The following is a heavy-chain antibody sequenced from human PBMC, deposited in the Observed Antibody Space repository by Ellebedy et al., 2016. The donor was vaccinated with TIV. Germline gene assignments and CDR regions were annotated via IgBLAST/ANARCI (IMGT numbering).Heavy chain of an antibody. Sequence: SETLSLTXTVSGGSISSSSYYWGWIRQPPGKGLEWIGSFYYSGSTYYNPSLKSRVTISVDTSKNQFSLKLSSVTAADTAVYYCARVAAMDIVVVPAAIVRVAKGYYFDYWGQGTLVTVSS. CDR1: GGSISSSSYY. CDR2: FYYSGST. D-gene: IGHD2-2*03. CDR3: ARVAAMDIVVVPAAIVRVAKGYYFDY. V-gene: IGHV4-39*07. J-gene: IGHJ4*02.